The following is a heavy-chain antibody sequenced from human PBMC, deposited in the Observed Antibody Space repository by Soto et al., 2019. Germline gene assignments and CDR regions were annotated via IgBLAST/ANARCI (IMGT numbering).Heavy chain of an antibody. Sequence: GASVKVSCKASGYTFTSYYMHWVRQAPGQGLEWMGIINPSGGSTSYAQKLQGRVTMTTDTSTSTAYMELRSLRSDDTAVYYCARDVGYGLIDYWGQGTLVTVSS. J-gene: IGHJ4*02. V-gene: IGHV1-46*01. CDR2: INPSGGST. CDR3: ARDVGYGLIDY. D-gene: IGHD5-18*01. CDR1: GYTFTSYY.